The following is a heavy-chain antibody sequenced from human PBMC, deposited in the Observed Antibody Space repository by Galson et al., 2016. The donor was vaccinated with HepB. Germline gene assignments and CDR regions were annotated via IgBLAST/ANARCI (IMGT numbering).Heavy chain of an antibody. Sequence: SLRLSCAASGFTFSNYGIHWVRPVSGKGLEWVAVMAFDGSDKYYTDSVRGRFTISRDNSNNTLYLQMNSLGAEDTAVYYCAKDRTPGTIATTASRSGVDVWGQGATVSVSS. V-gene: IGHV3-30*18. CDR2: MAFDGSDK. J-gene: IGHJ6*02. CDR1: GFTFSNYG. CDR3: AKDRTPGTIATTASRSGVDV. D-gene: IGHD6-13*01.